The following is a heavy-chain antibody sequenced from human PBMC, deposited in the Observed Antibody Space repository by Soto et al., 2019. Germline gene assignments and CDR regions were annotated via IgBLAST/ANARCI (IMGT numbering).Heavy chain of an antibody. CDR1: GGTFSSYA. CDR2: IIPIFGTA. J-gene: IGHJ6*02. Sequence: QVQLVQYGAEVKKPGSSVKVSCKASGGTFSSYAISWVRQAPGQGLEWMGGIIPIFGTANYAQKSQGRVTITAVESTRTAYMELSSLRSEDTAVYYCARGGYSGYYYHYCYDAMDVWGQGTTVTVSS. V-gene: IGHV1-69*01. CDR3: ARGGYSGYYYHYCYDAMDV. D-gene: IGHD1-26*01.